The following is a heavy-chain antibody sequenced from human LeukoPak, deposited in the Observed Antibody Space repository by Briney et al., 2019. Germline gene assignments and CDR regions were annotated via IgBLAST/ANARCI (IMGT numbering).Heavy chain of an antibody. V-gene: IGHV3-15*04. CDR2: IESKTDGGTT. Sequence: GGSLRLSCAASGFTFSTYWMSWVRQIPGKGLEWVGRIESKTDGGTTDYAAPVKGRFTISRDDSTNTLYLQMNSLKSEDTAVYYCTTYGSGRKFDYWGQGILVTVSS. D-gene: IGHD3-10*01. CDR1: GFTFSTYW. J-gene: IGHJ4*02. CDR3: TTYGSGRKFDY.